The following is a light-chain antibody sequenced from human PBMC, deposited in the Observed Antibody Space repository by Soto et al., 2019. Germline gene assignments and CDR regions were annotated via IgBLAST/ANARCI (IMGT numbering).Light chain of an antibody. J-gene: IGKJ1*01. CDR3: QQFESSVT. Sequence: EIVLTQSPGSLSLSPGERATLSCRASQSVSSTFFAWYQQRPGQAPRLLMYGASSRATGIPERISGSGSGTEFTLTISRLEPEDFGVYYCQQFESSVTFGQGTKVEIK. CDR1: QSVSSTF. CDR2: GAS. V-gene: IGKV3-20*01.